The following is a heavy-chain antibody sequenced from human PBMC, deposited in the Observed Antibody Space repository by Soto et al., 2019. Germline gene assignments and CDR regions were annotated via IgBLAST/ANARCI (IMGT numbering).Heavy chain of an antibody. V-gene: IGHV1-18*04. Sequence: QVQLVQSGAEVKKPGASVKVSCKASGYTFTSYGISWVRQAPGQGLEGKGWISAYNGNTNYAQKLQGRVTLTKDTSTSTAYMELRSLRYDDTAVYYCARAGEGQYSYGRFDYWGQGTLVTVSS. CDR3: ARAGEGQYSYGRFDY. CDR2: ISAYNGNT. D-gene: IGHD5-18*01. CDR1: GYTFTSYG. J-gene: IGHJ4*02.